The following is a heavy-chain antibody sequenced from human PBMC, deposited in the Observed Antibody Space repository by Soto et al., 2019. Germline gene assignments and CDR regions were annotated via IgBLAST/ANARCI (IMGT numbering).Heavy chain of an antibody. V-gene: IGHV4-39*01. CDR2: IYYSGST. J-gene: IGHJ4*02. Sequence: SETLSLTCTVSGGSISSSSYYWGWIRQPPGKGLEWIGSIYYSGSTYYNPSLKSRVTISVDTSKNQFSLKLSSVTAADTAVYYFARQIGYSSGWSNFDYWGQGTLVTVSS. D-gene: IGHD6-19*01. CDR1: GGSISSSSYY. CDR3: ARQIGYSSGWSNFDY.